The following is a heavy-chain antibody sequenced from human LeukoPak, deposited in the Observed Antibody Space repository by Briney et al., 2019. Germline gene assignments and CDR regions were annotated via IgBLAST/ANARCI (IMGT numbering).Heavy chain of an antibody. CDR3: ASYRTIFAKHDAFDI. Sequence: GESLKISCKGSGYSFTSYWIGWVRQMPGKGLEWMGIIYPGDSDTRYSPSFQGQVTISADKSISTAYLQWSSLKASDTAMYYCASYRTIFAKHDAFDIWGQGTMVTVSS. D-gene: IGHD3-3*01. CDR2: IYPGDSDT. CDR1: GYSFTSYW. J-gene: IGHJ3*02. V-gene: IGHV5-51*01.